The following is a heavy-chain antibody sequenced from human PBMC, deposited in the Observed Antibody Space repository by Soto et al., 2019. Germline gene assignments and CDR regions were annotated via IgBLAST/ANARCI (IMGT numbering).Heavy chain of an antibody. CDR1: GFTFSNYD. J-gene: IGHJ6*02. V-gene: IGHV3-48*03. D-gene: IGHD3-10*01. CDR2: ISSSGGII. Sequence: GGSLRLSCAASGFTFSNYDINWVRQAPGKGPEWISHISSSGGIIYYADSVKGRFTISRDNAKNSLHLQMNSLRGEDTAVYYCAREGSVSSSDYYAYYYGMDVWGQGTTVTVSS. CDR3: AREGSVSSSDYYAYYYGMDV.